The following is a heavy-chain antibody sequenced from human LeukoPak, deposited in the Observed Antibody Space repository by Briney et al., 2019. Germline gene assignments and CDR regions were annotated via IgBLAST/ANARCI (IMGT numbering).Heavy chain of an antibody. CDR3: ARGGPAGVATNDY. V-gene: IGHV3-74*01. CDR1: GFTFSIYY. CDR2: IESDGGRT. Sequence: GGSLRLSCAASGFTFSIYYMHWVRQAPGKGLVWVSHIESDGGRTTYADSVKGRFIISRDNAKNTLYLQMNSLRAEDTAVYYCARGGPAGVATNDYWGQGTLDTVSS. D-gene: IGHD5-24*01. J-gene: IGHJ4*02.